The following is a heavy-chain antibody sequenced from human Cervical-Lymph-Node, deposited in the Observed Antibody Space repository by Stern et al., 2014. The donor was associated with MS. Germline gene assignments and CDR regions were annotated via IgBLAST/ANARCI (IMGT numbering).Heavy chain of an antibody. Sequence: QVQLVQSGAEVTKPGSSVKVSCKDSGGTFSKFPSSWVRQAPGQGLEWMAGIFPGSGTPTYAQEFRGRVTITADVSTSTVYMELSSLRSDDTAVYYCALSSETSDRWYSLGYDLWGQGTLVTVSS. CDR2: IFPGSGTP. CDR3: ALSSETSDRWYSLGYDL. D-gene: IGHD6-13*01. CDR1: GGTFSKFP. J-gene: IGHJ5*02. V-gene: IGHV1-69*12.